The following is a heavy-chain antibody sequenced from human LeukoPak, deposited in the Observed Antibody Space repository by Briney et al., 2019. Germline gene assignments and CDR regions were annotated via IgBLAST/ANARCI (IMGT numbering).Heavy chain of an antibody. V-gene: IGHV3-23*01. J-gene: IGHJ5*02. CDR2: ISGSGGST. CDR3: ARQKKMNDSSWFDP. Sequence: GGSLRLSCAASGSTFSSYAMSWVRQAPGKGLEWVSAISGSGGSTYYADSVKGRFTISRDNSKNTLYLQMNSLRAEDTAVYYCARQKKMNDSSWFDPWGQGTLVTVSS. D-gene: IGHD3-22*01. CDR1: GSTFSSYA.